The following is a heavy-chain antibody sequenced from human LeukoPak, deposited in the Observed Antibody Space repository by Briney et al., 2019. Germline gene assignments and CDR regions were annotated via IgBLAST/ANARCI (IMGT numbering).Heavy chain of an antibody. V-gene: IGHV1-24*01. Sequence: RAASVKVSCKVSGYTLTELSLHWVRQAPGKGLEWMGGLDPEDGEMIYSQKFQGRVTMTEDTSTDIAYMEMSSLRSEDTAVYYCATGRTKWDLLSYWGQGTLVTVSS. CDR2: LDPEDGEM. CDR1: GYTLTELS. J-gene: IGHJ4*02. D-gene: IGHD1-26*01. CDR3: ATGRTKWDLLSY.